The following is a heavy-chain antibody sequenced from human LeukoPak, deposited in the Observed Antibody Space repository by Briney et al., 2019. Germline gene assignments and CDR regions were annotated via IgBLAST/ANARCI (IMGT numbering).Heavy chain of an antibody. Sequence: SETLSLTCTVSGDFFSTYYWSWIRQPAGKGLEWIGHIYSSGSTNYNPSLKSRVTMSIDSSKNQFSLKMTSVTAADTAVYYCARIAVAGTADYWGQGALVTVSS. J-gene: IGHJ4*02. CDR1: GDFFSTYY. V-gene: IGHV4-4*07. D-gene: IGHD6-19*01. CDR3: ARIAVAGTADY. CDR2: IYSSGST.